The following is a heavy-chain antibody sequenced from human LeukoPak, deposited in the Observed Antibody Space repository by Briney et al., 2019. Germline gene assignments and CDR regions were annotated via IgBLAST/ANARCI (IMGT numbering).Heavy chain of an antibody. CDR3: ARDGSVVPAAIWFDP. D-gene: IGHD2-2*02. CDR1: RYTFTGYY. V-gene: IGHV1-2*02. Sequence: ASVRVSCKASRYTFTGYYMHWVRQAPGQGLEWRGGINPNSGGTNYAQKFQGRVTMTRDTSISTAYMELSRLRSDGTAVYYCARDGSVVPAAIWFDPWGQGTLVTVSS. CDR2: INPNSGGT. J-gene: IGHJ5*02.